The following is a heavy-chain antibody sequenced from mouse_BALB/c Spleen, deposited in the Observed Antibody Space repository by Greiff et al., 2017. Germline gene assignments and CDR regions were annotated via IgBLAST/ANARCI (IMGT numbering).Heavy chain of an antibody. V-gene: IGHV14-3*02. Sequence: EVKLQESGAELVKPGASVKLSCTASGFNIKDTYMHWVKQRPEQGLEWIGRIDPANGNTKYDPKFQGKATITADTSSNTAYLQLSSLTSEDTAVYYCASPVLLQLDYAMDYWGQGTSVTVSS. D-gene: IGHD1-2*01. J-gene: IGHJ4*01. CDR1: GFNIKDTY. CDR3: ASPVLLQLDYAMDY. CDR2: IDPANGNT.